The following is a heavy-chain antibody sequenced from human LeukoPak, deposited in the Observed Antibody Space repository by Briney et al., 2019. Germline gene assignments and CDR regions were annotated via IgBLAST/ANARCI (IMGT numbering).Heavy chain of an antibody. CDR3: ARGFVVVNAIDVYYFDY. J-gene: IGHJ4*02. Sequence: SETLSLTCTVSGVSISSSSYYWGSIRQPPGKGLEWIGSIYYSGSTYYNPSLKSRVTISVDTSKNQFSLKLSSVTAADTAVYYCARGFVVVNAIDVYYFDYWGQGTLVTVSS. V-gene: IGHV4-39*07. CDR1: GVSISSSSYY. CDR2: IYYSGST. D-gene: IGHD2-21*01.